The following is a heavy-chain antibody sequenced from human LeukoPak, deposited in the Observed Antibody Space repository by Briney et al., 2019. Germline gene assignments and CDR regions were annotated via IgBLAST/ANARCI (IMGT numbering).Heavy chain of an antibody. CDR2: IYYSGST. V-gene: IGHV4-39*01. J-gene: IGHJ4*02. D-gene: IGHD5-18*01. CDR1: GGSIDSSSYY. CDR3: ARVGYSYGPAFDY. Sequence: SETLSLTCTVSGGSIDSSSYYWGWIRQPPGKGLEWIGSIYYSGSTYYNPTLKSRVTISVDTSKNQFSLKLSSVTAADTAVYYCARVGYSYGPAFDYWGQGTLVTVSS.